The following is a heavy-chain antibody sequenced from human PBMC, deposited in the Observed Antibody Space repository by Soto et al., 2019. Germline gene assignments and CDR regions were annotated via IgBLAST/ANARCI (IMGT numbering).Heavy chain of an antibody. CDR2: IWYDGSNK. D-gene: IGHD6-13*01. Sequence: PGGSLRISCAASGFTFSSYGMHWVRQAPGKGLEWVAVIWYDGSNKYYADSVKGRFTISRDNSKNTLYLQMNSLRAEDTAVYYCARDLRAAAAIDYWGQGTLLTVSS. CDR3: ARDLRAAAAIDY. J-gene: IGHJ4*02. CDR1: GFTFSSYG. V-gene: IGHV3-33*01.